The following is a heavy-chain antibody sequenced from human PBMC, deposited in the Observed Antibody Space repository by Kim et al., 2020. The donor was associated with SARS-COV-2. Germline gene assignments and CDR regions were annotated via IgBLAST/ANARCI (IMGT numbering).Heavy chain of an antibody. Sequence: SETLSLTCTVSGGSISSSSYYWGWIRQPPGKGLEWIGSIYYSGSTYYNPSLKSRVTISVDTSKNQFSLKLSSVTAADTAVYYCARRLREEYYDSSGYYSWFDPWGQGTLVTVSS. V-gene: IGHV4-39*01. CDR2: IYYSGST. D-gene: IGHD3-22*01. J-gene: IGHJ5*02. CDR3: ARRLREEYYDSSGYYSWFDP. CDR1: GGSISSSSYY.